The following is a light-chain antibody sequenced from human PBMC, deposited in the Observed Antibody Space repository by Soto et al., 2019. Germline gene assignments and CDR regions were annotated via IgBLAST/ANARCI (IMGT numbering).Light chain of an antibody. V-gene: IGKV3-20*01. J-gene: IGKJ1*01. CDR1: QSVSNN. Sequence: EIVFTQCPGPLSLSPGARAALSCRASQSVSNNLAWYQQKPGQAPRLLIYGASTRATGLPARFSGSGSGTEFTLTISRLEPEDFAVYYCQQYGSSPGTFGQGTKVDIK. CDR3: QQYGSSPGT. CDR2: GAS.